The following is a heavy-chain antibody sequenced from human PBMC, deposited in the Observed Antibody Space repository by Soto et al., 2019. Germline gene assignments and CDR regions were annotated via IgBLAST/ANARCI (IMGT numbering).Heavy chain of an antibody. D-gene: IGHD6-13*01. J-gene: IGHJ4*02. Sequence: SSETLSLTCTVSGASISNGISYWGWIRQPPGGGLAWIGSIYYNGNTYYNPSLQTRLTISVDTSKNQFSLKLRAVTAADTAVYYCARVHSSSYHYFDYWGQGTLVTVSS. CDR3: ARVHSSSYHYFDY. V-gene: IGHV4-39*02. CDR1: GASISNGISY. CDR2: IYYNGNT.